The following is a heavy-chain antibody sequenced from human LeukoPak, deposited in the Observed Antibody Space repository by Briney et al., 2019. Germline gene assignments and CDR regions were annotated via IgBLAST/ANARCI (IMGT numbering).Heavy chain of an antibody. V-gene: IGHV4-59*01. Sequence: SETLSLTCTVSGDSIRNSYWSWIRQPPGKGLEWIGYIPTSGDINYNPSLKSRVTISLQTSKNQVSLKVNSVTAADTAVYFCARVKVNTAMALQYYHYYMDVWGKGATVIVSS. CDR3: ARVKVNTAMALQYYHYYMDV. J-gene: IGHJ6*03. CDR1: GDSIRNSY. CDR2: IPTSGDI. D-gene: IGHD5-18*01.